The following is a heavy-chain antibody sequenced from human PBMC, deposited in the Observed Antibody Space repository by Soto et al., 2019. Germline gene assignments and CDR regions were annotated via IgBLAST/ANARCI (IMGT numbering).Heavy chain of an antibody. CDR3: AKDRWELLPSRSHYGITFDY. Sequence: PGGSLRLSCAASGFNFDDYAMNWVSQAPGKGLEWVSAISGSGGSTYYADSVKGRFTISRDNSKNTLYLQMNSLRAEDTAVYYCAKDRWELLPSRSHYGITFDYWGQGTLVTVSS. D-gene: IGHD1-26*01. V-gene: IGHV3-23*01. CDR2: ISGSGGST. CDR1: GFNFDDYA. J-gene: IGHJ4*02.